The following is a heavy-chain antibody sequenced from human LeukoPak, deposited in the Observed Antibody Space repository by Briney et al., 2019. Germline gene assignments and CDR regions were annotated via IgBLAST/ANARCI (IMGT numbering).Heavy chain of an antibody. CDR3: ARGWIFGVVTKPFDY. Sequence: ASVKVSCKASGYTFTSYGISWVRQAPGQGLEWMGWISAYNGNTNYAQKLQGRVTMTTDTSTSTAYMELRSLRSDDTAVYYCARGWIFGVVTKPFDYWGQGTLVTVSS. CDR1: GYTFTSYG. CDR2: ISAYNGNT. J-gene: IGHJ4*02. V-gene: IGHV1-18*01. D-gene: IGHD3-3*01.